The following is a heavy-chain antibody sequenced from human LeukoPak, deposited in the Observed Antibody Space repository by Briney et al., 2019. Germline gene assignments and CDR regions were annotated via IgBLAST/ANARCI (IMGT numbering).Heavy chain of an antibody. Sequence: GGSLRLSCEASAFIFSGHWLNWVRQTPGKGLEWVVSIKEDGSERQYVDSVKGRFTISRDNSKNTLYLQMNSLRAEDTAVYYCARAGTKRGYSYGYFDYWGQGTLVTVSS. D-gene: IGHD5-18*01. CDR1: AFIFSGHW. CDR3: ARAGTKRGYSYGYFDY. CDR2: IKEDGSER. V-gene: IGHV3-7*03. J-gene: IGHJ4*02.